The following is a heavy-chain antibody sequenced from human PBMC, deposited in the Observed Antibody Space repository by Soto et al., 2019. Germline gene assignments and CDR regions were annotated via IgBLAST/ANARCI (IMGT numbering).Heavy chain of an antibody. Sequence: SETLSLTCTVSGGSISSGGYYWSWIRQPPGKGLEWIGYIYYSGSTYYNPSLKSRVTISVDTSKNQFSLKLSSVTAADTAVYYCARGSYSDSSFAFDIWGQGTMVTVSS. V-gene: IGHV4-30-4*01. D-gene: IGHD3-22*01. CDR1: GGSISSGGYY. CDR2: IYYSGST. J-gene: IGHJ3*02. CDR3: ARGSYSDSSFAFDI.